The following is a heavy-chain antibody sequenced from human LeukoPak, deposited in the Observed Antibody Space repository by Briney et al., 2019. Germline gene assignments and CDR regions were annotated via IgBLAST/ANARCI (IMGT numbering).Heavy chain of an antibody. V-gene: IGHV3-21*01. CDR2: ISSSSNYI. CDR1: GFTFSSYS. D-gene: IGHD5-12*01. J-gene: IGHJ4*02. Sequence: PGGSLRLSCAASGFTFSSYSMNWVRQAPGKGLEWVSSISSSSNYIYYADSVKGRFTISRDNAKNSLYLQMNSLRAEDTAVYYCAREGGGYSGSYYFDYWGQGTLVTVSS. CDR3: AREGGGYSGSYYFDY.